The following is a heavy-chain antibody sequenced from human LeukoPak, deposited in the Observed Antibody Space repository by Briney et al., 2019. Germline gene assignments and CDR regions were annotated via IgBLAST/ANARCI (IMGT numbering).Heavy chain of an antibody. Sequence: GGSLRLSCAASGFTFSSYWMHWVRQAPGKGLVWVSRINSDGSSTSYADSVKGRFTISRDNAKSSLYLQMNSLRAEDTALYYCARERTNCYGDCYDCWGQGTLVTVSS. CDR1: GFTFSSYW. D-gene: IGHD4/OR15-4a*01. V-gene: IGHV3-74*01. J-gene: IGHJ4*02. CDR3: ARERTNCYGDCYDC. CDR2: INSDGSST.